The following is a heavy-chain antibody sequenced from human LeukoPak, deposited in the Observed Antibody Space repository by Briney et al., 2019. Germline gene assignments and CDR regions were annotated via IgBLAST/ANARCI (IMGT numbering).Heavy chain of an antibody. CDR1: GDSFATYG. CDR3: ARHPRTIWSTISDNWFDP. V-gene: IGHV1-18*01. Sequence: ASVKVSCKASGDSFATYGLSWVRQAPGQGLEWMGWISPYNGKTDYARKFQDRVTMTTDISTTTAYMELTRLTSDDTAVYICARHPRTIWSTISDNWFDPWGQGTLVTVSS. CDR2: ISPYNGKT. J-gene: IGHJ5*02. D-gene: IGHD2-8*01.